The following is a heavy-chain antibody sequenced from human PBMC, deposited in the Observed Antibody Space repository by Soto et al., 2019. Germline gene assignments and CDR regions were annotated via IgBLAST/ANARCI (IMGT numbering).Heavy chain of an antibody. CDR1: GLVFSSYE. V-gene: IGHV3-48*03. D-gene: IGHD4-17*01. Sequence: EVQLVESGGDLVQPGESLRLSCAASGLVFSSYEMNWVRQSPGKGLEWIAYISGDGATTYYRDSVKGRFTISRDNAKNSLPLQMNRLTVDDSGVYYCARSPYGIGEGLHWFDPWGLGAQVTVS. CDR3: ARSPYGIGEGLHWFDP. CDR2: ISGDGATT. J-gene: IGHJ5*02.